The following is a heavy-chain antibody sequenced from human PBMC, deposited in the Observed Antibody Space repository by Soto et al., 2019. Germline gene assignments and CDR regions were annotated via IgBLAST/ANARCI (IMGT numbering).Heavy chain of an antibody. Sequence: ASETLSLTCTVSGGSISSSSYYWGWIRQPPGKGLEWIGSIYYSGSTYYNPSLKSRVTISVDTSKNQFSLKLSSVTAADTAVYYCARGGLAVAGHDAFDIWGQGTMVTVSS. CDR1: GGSISSSSYY. J-gene: IGHJ3*02. V-gene: IGHV4-39*01. CDR2: IYYSGST. D-gene: IGHD6-19*01. CDR3: ARGGLAVAGHDAFDI.